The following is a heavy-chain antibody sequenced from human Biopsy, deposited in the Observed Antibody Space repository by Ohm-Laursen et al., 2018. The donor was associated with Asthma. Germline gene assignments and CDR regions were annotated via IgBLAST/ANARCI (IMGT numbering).Heavy chain of an antibody. CDR2: ISKDASTQ. Sequence: SLRLSCAASGFTFSSFAMTWVRQAPGKGLEWVGVISKDASTQDYADSVKGRFTMARDNSKNTLDLQMNSLREEDTAVYYCVRDGTDDAFDIWGQGTVVSVSS. V-gene: IGHV3-30*01. D-gene: IGHD1-1*01. CDR1: GFTFSSFA. CDR3: VRDGTDDAFDI. J-gene: IGHJ3*02.